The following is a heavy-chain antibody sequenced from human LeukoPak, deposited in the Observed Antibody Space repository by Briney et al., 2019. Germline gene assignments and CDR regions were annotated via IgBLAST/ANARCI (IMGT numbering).Heavy chain of an antibody. D-gene: IGHD5-12*01. Sequence: ASVKVFCKASGYTFTTYSMHWVRQAPGQRLEWMGWINAGYGSTKYSQKFQGRITLTRDTSASTVYMELSSLRSEDTAVYYCARDGYSGHDFSGNAFDIWGQGTMVTVSS. V-gene: IGHV1-3*01. CDR1: GYTFTTYS. CDR3: ARDGYSGHDFSGNAFDI. J-gene: IGHJ3*02. CDR2: INAGYGST.